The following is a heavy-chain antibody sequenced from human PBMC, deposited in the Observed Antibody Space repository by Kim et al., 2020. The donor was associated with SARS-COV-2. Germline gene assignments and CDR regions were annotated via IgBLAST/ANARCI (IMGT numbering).Heavy chain of an antibody. J-gene: IGHJ5*02. Sequence: VKGRFTISRDNAKNSLYLQLNNLRAEDTALYHCARVAVYSSSWYPNWFDPWGQGTLVTVSS. CDR3: ARVAVYSSSWYPNWFDP. V-gene: IGHV3-20*01. D-gene: IGHD6-13*01.